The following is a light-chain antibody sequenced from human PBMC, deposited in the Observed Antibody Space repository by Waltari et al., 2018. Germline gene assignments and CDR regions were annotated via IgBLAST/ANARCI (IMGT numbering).Light chain of an antibody. CDR3: QVWDDTNNSGV. V-gene: IGLV3-21*04. Sequence: YVVTQPPSVSVAPGKTARLTCEGENIESKSVNWDQQKPGQAPVLVMFYDRDRPSGIPELFSGSNSGNTATLTINWVEPGDEADYHCQVWDDTNNSGVFGGGTKLTVL. J-gene: IGLJ3*02. CDR1: NIESKS. CDR2: YDR.